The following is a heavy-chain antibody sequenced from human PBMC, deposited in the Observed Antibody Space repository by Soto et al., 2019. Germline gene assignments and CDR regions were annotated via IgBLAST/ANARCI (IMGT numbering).Heavy chain of an antibody. CDR2: TYYRSIWQT. CDR3: ARLVGNSWPDH. V-gene: IGHV6-1*01. CDR1: GDSVSSNDAV. D-gene: IGHD6-13*01. Sequence: QVQLQQSGPGLVKPSQTLSLTCAISGDSVSSNDAVWNWIRQSPSRGLEWLGRTYYRSIWQTEYAVSMKGSMTIIPDASKNQCSLQLNSVTPEDTAMYYCARLVGNSWPDHWGQGTLVTVSA. J-gene: IGHJ4*02.